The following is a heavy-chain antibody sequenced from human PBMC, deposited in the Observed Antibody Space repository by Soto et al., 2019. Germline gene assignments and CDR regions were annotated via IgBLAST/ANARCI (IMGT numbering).Heavy chain of an antibody. CDR1: GFTFSSYG. CDR2: IWYDGSNK. V-gene: IGHV3-33*01. CDR3: ERAPVTEDSSGYYLYFDY. J-gene: IGHJ4*02. D-gene: IGHD3-22*01. Sequence: QVQLVESGGGVVQPGRSLRLSCAASGFTFSSYGMHWVRQAPGKGLEWVAVIWYDGSNKYYADSVKGRFTISRDNSKNTLYLQLNSLRDEDTAVYYCERAPVTEDSSGYYLYFDYWGQGTLVTVSS.